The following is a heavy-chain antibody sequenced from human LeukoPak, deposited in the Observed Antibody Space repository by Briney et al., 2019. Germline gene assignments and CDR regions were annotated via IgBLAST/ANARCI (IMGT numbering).Heavy chain of an antibody. D-gene: IGHD6-6*01. J-gene: IGHJ4*02. Sequence: PSETLSLTCTVSGGSISSSSYYWGWIRQPPGKGLEWIGSIYYSGSTYYNPSLKSRVTISVDTSKNQFSLKLGSVTAADTAVYYCARAPRYSSSYYFDYWGQGTLVTVSS. V-gene: IGHV4-39*07. CDR3: ARAPRYSSSYYFDY. CDR2: IYYSGST. CDR1: GGSISSSSYY.